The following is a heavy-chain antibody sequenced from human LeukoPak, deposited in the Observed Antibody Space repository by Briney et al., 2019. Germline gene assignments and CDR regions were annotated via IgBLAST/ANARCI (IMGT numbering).Heavy chain of an antibody. D-gene: IGHD3-10*01. CDR3: TRDLGTYKSYGSIFFDY. Sequence: ASVKVSCKASGYTLTDFGISWVRQAPGQGPEWMGWISAYNGDIIYGQKFQGRVTMTTDTSTSTAYMELRSLRSDDTAVYYCTRDLGTYKSYGSIFFDYWGQGALVTVSS. CDR1: GYTLTDFG. J-gene: IGHJ4*02. V-gene: IGHV1-18*01. CDR2: ISAYNGDI.